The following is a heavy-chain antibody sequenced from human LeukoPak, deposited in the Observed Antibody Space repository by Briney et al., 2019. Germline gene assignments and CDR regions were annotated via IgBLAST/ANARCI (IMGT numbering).Heavy chain of an antibody. D-gene: IGHD3-10*01. Sequence: PSETLSLTCTVSDGSISSSIYYWGWIRQPPGKGLEWIGTLSYSGSAYYNPSLKSRVTISGDTSKTPISLNLNSVTAADTAVYYCARHPDIWFGEYQPYYFDYWGQGTLVTVSS. J-gene: IGHJ4*02. V-gene: IGHV4-39*01. CDR1: DGSISSSIYY. CDR3: ARHPDIWFGEYQPYYFDY. CDR2: LSYSGSA.